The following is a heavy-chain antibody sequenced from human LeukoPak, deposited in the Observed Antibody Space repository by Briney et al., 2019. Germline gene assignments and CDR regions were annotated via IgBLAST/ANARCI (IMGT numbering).Heavy chain of an antibody. CDR2: IYHSGST. V-gene: IGHV4-4*02. CDR1: GGSISSSNW. CDR3: ARSGGIAVAGSFDY. J-gene: IGHJ4*02. Sequence: SETLSLTCAVSGGSISSSNWWSWVRQPPGKGLEWIGEIYHSGSTNYNPSLKSRVTISVDKSKNQFSVKLSSVTAADTAVYYCARSGGIAVAGSFDYWGQGTLVTVSS. D-gene: IGHD6-19*01.